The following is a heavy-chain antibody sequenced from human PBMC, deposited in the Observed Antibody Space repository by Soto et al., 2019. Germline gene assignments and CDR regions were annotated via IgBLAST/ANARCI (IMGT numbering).Heavy chain of an antibody. CDR3: ARGQRFSGWFDP. CDR2: IYSSGNT. Sequence: TSETLSLTCSVSGGTISGYYWTWIRQPAGKGLEWIGRIYSSGNTKYNPSLQSRVTMSLDTSNNQFSLRLTSVTAADTAVYYWARGQRFSGWFDPWGQGTLVTVSS. CDR1: GGTISGYY. V-gene: IGHV4-4*07. D-gene: IGHD3-3*01. J-gene: IGHJ5*02.